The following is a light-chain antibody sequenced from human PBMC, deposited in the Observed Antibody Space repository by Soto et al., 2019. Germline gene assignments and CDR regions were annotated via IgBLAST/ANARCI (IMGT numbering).Light chain of an antibody. CDR2: EGS. CDR1: SSDVGSYNL. J-gene: IGLJ2*01. Sequence: QSVLTQPASVSGSPRQSITISCTGSSSDVGSYNLVSWYQQHPGKAPKLMIYEGSKRPAGVSNRFSGSKSGNTASLTISGLQAADEADYYCCSYAGSSTYVVFGGGTKLTVL. CDR3: CSYAGSSTYVV. V-gene: IGLV2-23*01.